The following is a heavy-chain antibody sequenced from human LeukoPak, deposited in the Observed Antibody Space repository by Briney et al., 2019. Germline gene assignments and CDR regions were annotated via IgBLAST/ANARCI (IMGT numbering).Heavy chain of an antibody. D-gene: IGHD2-2*01. CDR3: ARDAYDYASES. Sequence: QSGGSLRLSCAASGFRFSSCWMTWVRQAPGKGLEWVANLNQDGSDKKYVDSVKGRFTISRDNAKNSLYLQMNSLRVEDTALYYCARDAYDYASESWGQGTLVTVSS. J-gene: IGHJ5*02. V-gene: IGHV3-7*01. CDR2: LNQDGSDK. CDR1: GFRFSSCW.